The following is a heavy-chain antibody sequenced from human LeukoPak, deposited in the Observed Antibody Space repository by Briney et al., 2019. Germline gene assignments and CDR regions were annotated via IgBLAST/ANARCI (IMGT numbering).Heavy chain of an antibody. D-gene: IGHD1-26*01. J-gene: IGHJ4*02. CDR3: ARLGIYRVGAHIDY. CDR1: GGSISSSSYY. V-gene: IGHV4-39*01. Sequence: SETLSLTCTVSGGSISSSSYYWGWIRQPPGKGLEWIGSIYYSGSTYYNPSLKSRVTISVDTSKNQFSLKLSSVTAADTAVYYCARLGIYRVGAHIDYWGQGTLVTVSS. CDR2: IYYSGST.